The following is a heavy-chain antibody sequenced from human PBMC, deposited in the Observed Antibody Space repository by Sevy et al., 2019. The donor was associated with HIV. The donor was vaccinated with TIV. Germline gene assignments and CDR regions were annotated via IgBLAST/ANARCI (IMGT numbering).Heavy chain of an antibody. D-gene: IGHD3-22*01. CDR3: ARHAHITMIVT. Sequence: SETLSLTCTVSGGSISSSSYYWGWIRQPPGNGLEWIGSIFYSGSTYYNPSLKSRVTISVDTSKNQFSLKLNSVTAADTAVDYCARHAHITMIVTWGQGTLVTVSS. CDR1: GGSISSSSYY. J-gene: IGHJ5*02. CDR2: IFYSGST. V-gene: IGHV4-39*01.